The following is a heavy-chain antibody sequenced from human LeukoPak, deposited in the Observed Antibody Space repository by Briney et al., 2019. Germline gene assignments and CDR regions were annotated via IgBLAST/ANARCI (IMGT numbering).Heavy chain of an antibody. CDR2: INLDGSQK. D-gene: IGHD6-19*01. J-gene: IGHJ4*02. CDR3: VTGEDSGRPQAIDY. CDR1: GFTFSNYW. V-gene: IGHV3-7*01. Sequence: GGSLRLSCAASGFTFSNYWMAWVRQAPGKGPEWVANINLDGSQKYYVDSVKGRFTISRDNAENSLYLQMNSLRDEDTAVYYCVTGEDSGRPQAIDYWGQGTLVTVSS.